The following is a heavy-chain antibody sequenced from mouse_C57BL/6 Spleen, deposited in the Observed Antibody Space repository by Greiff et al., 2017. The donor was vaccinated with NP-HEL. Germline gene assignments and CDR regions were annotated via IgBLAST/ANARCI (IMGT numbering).Heavy chain of an antibody. CDR2: IYPSDSET. CDR1: GYTFTSYW. D-gene: IGHD3-2*02. J-gene: IGHJ3*01. CDR3: ARTSSGYGTWFAY. V-gene: IGHV1-61*01. Sequence: QVQLQQPGAELVRPGSSVKLSCKASGYTFTSYWMDWVKQRPGQGLEWIGNIYPSDSETHYNQKFKDKATLTVDKSSSTAYMQLSSQTSESSAVYYCARTSSGYGTWFAYWGQGTLVTVSA.